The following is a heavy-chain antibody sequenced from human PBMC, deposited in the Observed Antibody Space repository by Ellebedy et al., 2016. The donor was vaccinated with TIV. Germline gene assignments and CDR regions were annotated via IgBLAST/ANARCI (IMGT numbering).Heavy chain of an antibody. CDR1: GFTFSTYG. V-gene: IGHV3-30*18. J-gene: IGHJ4*02. Sequence: SLKISCTASGFTFSTYGVHWVRQAPGKGLEWVAGMLYDGSDEYYADSVKGRFTISRDNSKNTLYLQMNSLRAEDTAVYYCAKDLGRWLQYFDYWGQGILVTVSS. CDR3: AKDLGRWLQYFDY. D-gene: IGHD5-24*01. CDR2: MLYDGSDE.